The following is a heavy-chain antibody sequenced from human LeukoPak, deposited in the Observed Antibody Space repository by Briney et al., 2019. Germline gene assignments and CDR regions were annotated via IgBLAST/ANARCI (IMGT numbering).Heavy chain of an antibody. V-gene: IGHV5-51*01. CDR1: GCNFDTYW. Sequence: GESLKISCQGSGCNFDTYWIGWVRQMPGKGLEWMGIIHMGDSDTRYSPSFQGQVNLSADKYISTVHLQWSSLKASELAMYYCARHSPTLGYCSTTSCRTPLDYWGQETLVPVSS. D-gene: IGHD2-2*01. CDR3: ARHSPTLGYCSTTSCRTPLDY. CDR2: IHMGDSDT. J-gene: IGHJ4*02.